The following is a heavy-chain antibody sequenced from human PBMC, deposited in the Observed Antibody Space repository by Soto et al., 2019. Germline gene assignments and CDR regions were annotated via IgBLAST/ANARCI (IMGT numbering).Heavy chain of an antibody. J-gene: IGHJ4*02. CDR2: ISYEGSHT. D-gene: IGHD2-15*01. CDR1: GFIFSSYG. CDR3: AKEVHCGGGSCSWSEGFDY. V-gene: IGHV3-30*18. Sequence: QVQLVESGGGVVQPGRSLRLSCAASGFIFSSYGMHWVRQAPGKGLEWVAVISYEGSHTYYADSVKGRFTITRDNSKNTLYLQMNSLRPADTAVYYGAKEVHCGGGSCSWSEGFDYWGQGTLRTVSS.